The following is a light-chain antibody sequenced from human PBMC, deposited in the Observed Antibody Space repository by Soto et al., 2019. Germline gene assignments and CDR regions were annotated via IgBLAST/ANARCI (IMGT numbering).Light chain of an antibody. J-gene: IGKJ1*01. CDR3: QQCATSPRT. CDR2: DAS. V-gene: IGKV3-20*01. CDR1: QTVEKNY. Sequence: EIVLTQSPGTLSLSPGDRATLSCRASQTVEKNYLAWYQQKPGQAPRLLVDDASRRAAGIPDRFSGSGSGTDVTLTISRLEPEDFAVYYCQQCATSPRTFGQGTKVEVK.